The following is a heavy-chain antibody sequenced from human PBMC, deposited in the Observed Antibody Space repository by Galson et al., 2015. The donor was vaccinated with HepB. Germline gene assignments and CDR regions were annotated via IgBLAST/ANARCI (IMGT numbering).Heavy chain of an antibody. CDR1: GLSLSNARVG. D-gene: IGHD2-15*01. CDR2: IFSNDDK. Sequence: PALVKPTQTLTLTCTVSGLSLSNARVGVSWIRQPPGKALEWLAHIFSNDDKSYSRSLKSRLTISKDTSKSQVVLTMTNMDPVDTAAYFCARFSSCYDYWGQGTLVTVTS. V-gene: IGHV2-26*01. CDR3: ARFSSCYDY. J-gene: IGHJ4*02.